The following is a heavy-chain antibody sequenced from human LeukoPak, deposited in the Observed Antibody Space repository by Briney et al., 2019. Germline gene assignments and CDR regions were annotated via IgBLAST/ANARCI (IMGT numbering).Heavy chain of an antibody. CDR2: MNPNSGNT. V-gene: IGHV1-8*02. CDR1: GYTLTTYD. D-gene: IGHD3-3*01. CDR3: ARKIGAFGV. Sequence: ASVKVSCKASGYTLTTYDIHWVRQTTGQGLEWMGWMNPNSGNTGYAQEFQGRVSMTRDTSISTAYMELSSPTSEDTAVYYCARKIGAFGVWGQGTTVTVSS. J-gene: IGHJ6*02.